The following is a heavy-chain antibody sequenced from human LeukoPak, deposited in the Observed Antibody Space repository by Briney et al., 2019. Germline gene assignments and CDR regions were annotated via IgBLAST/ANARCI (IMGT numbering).Heavy chain of an antibody. Sequence: QPGRSLRLSCAASGFTFSSYAMHWVRQAPGKGLEWVAVISYDGSNKYYADSVKGRFTISRDNSKNTLYLQMNSLRAEDTAVYYCARDYYDSSGFDYWGQGTLVTVSS. J-gene: IGHJ4*02. D-gene: IGHD3-22*01. V-gene: IGHV3-30-3*01. CDR1: GFTFSSYA. CDR2: ISYDGSNK. CDR3: ARDYYDSSGFDY.